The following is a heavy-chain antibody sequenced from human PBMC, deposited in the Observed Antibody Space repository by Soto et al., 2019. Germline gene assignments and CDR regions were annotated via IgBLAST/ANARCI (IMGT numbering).Heavy chain of an antibody. CDR1: GGTFSSYA. D-gene: IGHD2-15*01. V-gene: IGHV1-69*13. CDR3: ARDLCSGGSCYYYYGMDV. CDR2: IIPIFGTA. Sequence: SVKVSCKASGGTFSSYAISWVRQAPGQGLEWMGGIIPIFGTANYAQKFQGRVTITADESTSTAYMELSSLRSEDTAVYYCARDLCSGGSCYYYYGMDVWGRGTTVTVSS. J-gene: IGHJ6*02.